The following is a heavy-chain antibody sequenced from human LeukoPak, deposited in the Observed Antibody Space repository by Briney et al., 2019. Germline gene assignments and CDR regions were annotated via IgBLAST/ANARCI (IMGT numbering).Heavy chain of an antibody. CDR2: IYYSGST. CDR1: GGSISSYY. J-gene: IGHJ4*02. V-gene: IGHV4-59*01. Sequence: SETLSLTCTVSGGSISSYYWSWIRQPPGKGLEWIGYIYYSGSTNYNPSLKSRVTISVDTSKNQFSLKLSSVTPAYTAVYYGARGVTTLEYFDYWGQGTLVTVSS. D-gene: IGHD4-17*01. CDR3: ARGVTTLEYFDY.